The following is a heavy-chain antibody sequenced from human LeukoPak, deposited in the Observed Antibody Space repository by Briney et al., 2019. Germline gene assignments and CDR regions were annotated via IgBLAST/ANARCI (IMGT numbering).Heavy chain of an antibody. V-gene: IGHV1-2*02. J-gene: IGHJ3*02. Sequence: ASVKVSCKASGYTFTGYYMHWVRQAPGRGLEWMGWINPNTGGTNYAQKFQGRVTMTRDTSISTAYMELSRLRSDDTAVYYCAREGYYDSSDAFDIWGQGTMVTVSS. CDR3: AREGYYDSSDAFDI. CDR1: GYTFTGYY. CDR2: INPNTGGT. D-gene: IGHD3-22*01.